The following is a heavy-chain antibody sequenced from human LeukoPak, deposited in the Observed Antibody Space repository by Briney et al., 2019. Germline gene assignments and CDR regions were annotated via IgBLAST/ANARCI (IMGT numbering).Heavy chain of an antibody. J-gene: IGHJ4*02. CDR1: GFTVSSNY. CDR3: ARGTSIAVAGIDY. Sequence: GGSLRLSCAASGFTVSSNYMSWVRQAPGKGLEWVSVIYSGGSTYYADSVKGRFTISRDNSKNTLYLQMNSLRAEDTAVYYCARGTSIAVAGIDYWGQGTLVTVSS. CDR2: IYSGGST. D-gene: IGHD6-19*01. V-gene: IGHV3-53*01.